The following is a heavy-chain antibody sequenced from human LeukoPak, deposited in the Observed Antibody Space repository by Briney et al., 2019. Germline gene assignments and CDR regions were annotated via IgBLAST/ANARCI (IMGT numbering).Heavy chain of an antibody. CDR3: ARDGGSSSSSEGAPGYFDY. V-gene: IGHV6-1*01. J-gene: IGHJ4*02. D-gene: IGHD6-6*01. Sequence: SQTLSLTCAISGDSVSSNSAAWNWIRQSPSRGLEWLGRTYYRSKWYNDYAVSVKSRITINPDTSKNQFSLQLNSVTPEDTAVYYCARDGGSSSSSEGAPGYFDYWGQGTLVTVSS. CDR2: TYYRSKWYN. CDR1: GDSVSSNSAA.